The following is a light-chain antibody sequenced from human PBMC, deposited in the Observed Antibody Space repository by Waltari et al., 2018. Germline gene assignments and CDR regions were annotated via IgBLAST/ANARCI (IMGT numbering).Light chain of an antibody. CDR2: KGY. CDR3: SLYMGSGIWV. J-gene: IGLJ3*02. CDR1: TRSVSSTSY. Sequence: QTVVTQGPSLSVSPGGTVTLTCALSTRSVSSTSYATWYPQTPGQPPRTLIYKGYSRSSGVPDRFSGSIFGNKAVLAITGAQADDECDYYCSLYMGSGIWVFGGGTKLTVL. V-gene: IGLV8-61*01.